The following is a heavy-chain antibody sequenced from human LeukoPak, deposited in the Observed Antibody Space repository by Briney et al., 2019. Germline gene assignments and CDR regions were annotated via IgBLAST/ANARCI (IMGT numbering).Heavy chain of an antibody. D-gene: IGHD5-12*01. J-gene: IGHJ4*02. CDR1: GFTFNNYW. V-gene: IGHV3-74*01. Sequence: PGGSLRLSCAASGFTFNNYWMHWVRQAPGKGLVWVSRIKSDGSRTDYADFVKGRFTISRDNAKNTLYLQMNSLRAEDTAVYYCASGGGYDYSDYWGQGTLVTVSS. CDR3: ASGGGYDYSDY. CDR2: IKSDGSRT.